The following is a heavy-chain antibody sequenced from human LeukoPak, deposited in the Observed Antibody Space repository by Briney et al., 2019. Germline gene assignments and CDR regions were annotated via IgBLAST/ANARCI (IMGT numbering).Heavy chain of an antibody. Sequence: SVKVSCKASGGTFSSYAISWVRQAPGQGLEWMGGIIPIFGTANYAQKFQGRVTITTDESTSTAYMELSSLRSEDTAVYYCARDRSYDFWSGCHDSPYYFDYWGQGTLVTVSS. V-gene: IGHV1-69*05. CDR1: GGTFSSYA. D-gene: IGHD3-3*01. CDR2: IIPIFGTA. CDR3: ARDRSYDFWSGCHDSPYYFDY. J-gene: IGHJ4*02.